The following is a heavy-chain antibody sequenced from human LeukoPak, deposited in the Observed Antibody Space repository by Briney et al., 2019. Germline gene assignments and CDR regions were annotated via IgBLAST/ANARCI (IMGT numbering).Heavy chain of an antibody. D-gene: IGHD3-16*01. J-gene: IGHJ4*02. CDR3: TTDFFGAPHGDY. Sequence: GGSLRLSCAASGFTFNSYGMHWVRQAPGKGLEWVGRIKSKTDGGTTDYAAPVKGRFTISRDDSKNTLYLQMNSLKTEDTAVYYCTTDFFGAPHGDYWGQGTLVTVSS. V-gene: IGHV3-15*01. CDR2: IKSKTDGGTT. CDR1: GFTFNSYG.